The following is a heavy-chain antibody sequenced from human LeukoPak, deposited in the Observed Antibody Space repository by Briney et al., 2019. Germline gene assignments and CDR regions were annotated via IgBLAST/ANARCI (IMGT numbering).Heavy chain of an antibody. CDR3: ARGDWAPFDY. Sequence: GGSLRLSCAASGFTFSDYWMNWVRQAPGKGLEWVANIDQDGGGKYYLDSAKGRFTISRDNAKSSLYLQIDSLRAEDTAVYYCARGDWAPFDYWGQGSLLTVSS. V-gene: IGHV3-7*01. D-gene: IGHD2-21*02. CDR1: GFTFSDYW. J-gene: IGHJ4*02. CDR2: IDQDGGGK.